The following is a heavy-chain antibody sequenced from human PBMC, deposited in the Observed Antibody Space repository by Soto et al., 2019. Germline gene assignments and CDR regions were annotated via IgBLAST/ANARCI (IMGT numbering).Heavy chain of an antibody. J-gene: IGHJ4*02. CDR2: IYYSGST. D-gene: IGHD3-10*01. CDR3: ARDPSGSGSYFDY. CDR1: GGSISSGGYY. Sequence: QVQLQESGPGPVKPSQTLSLTCTVSGGSISSGGYYWSWIRQHPGKGLEWIGYIYYSGSTYYNPSLKSRTTLSVDTAKNQVSLKLSSVTAADTAVYYCARDPSGSGSYFDYWGQGTLVTVSS. V-gene: IGHV4-31*03.